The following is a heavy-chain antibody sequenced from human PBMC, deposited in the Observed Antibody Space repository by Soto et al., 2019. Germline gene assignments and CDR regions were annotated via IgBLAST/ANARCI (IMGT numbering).Heavy chain of an antibody. D-gene: IGHD2-15*01. V-gene: IGHV1-69*08. J-gene: IGHJ1*01. CDR2: IIPILGIA. CDR1: GGTFSSYT. CDR3: ARDAEGYCRGGSCYYVQH. Sequence: QVQLVQSGAEVKKPGSSVKVSCKASGGTFSSYTISWVRQAPGQGLEWMGRIIPILGIANYAQKFQGRVTITADKSTSTAYMELSSLSSEDTAVYYGARDAEGYCRGGSCYYVQHWGQGTLVTVSS.